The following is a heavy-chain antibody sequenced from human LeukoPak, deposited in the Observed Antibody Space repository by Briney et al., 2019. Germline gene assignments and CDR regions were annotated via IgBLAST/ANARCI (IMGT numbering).Heavy chain of an antibody. V-gene: IGHV4-34*01. CDR1: DGSFSGDY. J-gene: IGHJ3*02. Sequence: SETLSLTCGVYDGSFSGDYWSWIRQPPGKGLEWIGEINHSGSTNYNPSLKSRVTISVDTSKNQFSLKLSSVTAADTAVYFCAREAYDISGDYAFDIWGQGTLVTVSS. CDR2: INHSGST. CDR3: AREAYDISGDYAFDI. D-gene: IGHD3-22*01.